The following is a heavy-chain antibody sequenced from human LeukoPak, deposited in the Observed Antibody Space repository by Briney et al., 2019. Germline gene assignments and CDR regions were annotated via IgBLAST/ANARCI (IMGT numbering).Heavy chain of an antibody. J-gene: IGHJ4*02. CDR3: AREVGNEVFGFDY. D-gene: IGHD1-1*01. CDR2: ISYDGTNK. Sequence: GGSLRLSCAAWGFTLRSYAMQGVRQARGKGGEGVAVISYDGTNKYYADSVKGRFTISRDNSKNTLYLQMNSLRAEDTAVYYCAREVGNEVFGFDYWGQGTLVTVSS. V-gene: IGHV3-30-3*01. CDR1: GFTLRSYA.